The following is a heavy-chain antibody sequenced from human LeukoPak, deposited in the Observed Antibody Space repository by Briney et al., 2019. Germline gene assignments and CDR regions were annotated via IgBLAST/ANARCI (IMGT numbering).Heavy chain of an antibody. J-gene: IGHJ2*01. CDR2: ISGSGEGT. CDR3: AKPRAMTTGVGRYFDL. D-gene: IGHD1-1*01. Sequence: GGSLRLSCAASGFTFSNQAMSWVRQAPGKGLEWVSAISGSGEGTYYADSVKGRFTISRDNSKNTLYLQMNSLRAEDTATYYCAKPRAMTTGVGRYFDLWGRGTLVTVSS. CDR1: GFTFSNQA. V-gene: IGHV3-23*01.